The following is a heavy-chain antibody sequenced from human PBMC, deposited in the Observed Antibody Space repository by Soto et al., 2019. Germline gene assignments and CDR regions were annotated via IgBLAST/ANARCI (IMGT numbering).Heavy chain of an antibody. Sequence: QVQLVQSGAEVKKPGASVKVSCKASGYTFTNYAISWVRQAPGQGLEWMGWINAYNGNTNYAQKLQGRVHLTTGTSTSKAYKELRSLRSDDTAVDYRARDSPPNHLWGQGTLVTVSS. CDR3: ARDSPPNHL. CDR1: GYTFTNYA. V-gene: IGHV1-18*01. CDR2: INAYNGNT. J-gene: IGHJ5*02.